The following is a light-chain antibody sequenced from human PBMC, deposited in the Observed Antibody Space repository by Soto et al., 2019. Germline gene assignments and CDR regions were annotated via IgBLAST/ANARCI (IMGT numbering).Light chain of an antibody. V-gene: IGLV2-14*03. CDR2: DVS. J-gene: IGLJ1*01. CDR1: SSDVGNYNF. CDR3: SSYTTSTPYV. Sequence: QSVLTQPASVSGSPGQSIAISCTGTSSDVGNYNFVSWYQQHPGKAPKLMIYDVSNRPSGISNRFSGSKSGNTASLTISGLQAEDEADYYSSSYTTSTPYVFRTGTK.